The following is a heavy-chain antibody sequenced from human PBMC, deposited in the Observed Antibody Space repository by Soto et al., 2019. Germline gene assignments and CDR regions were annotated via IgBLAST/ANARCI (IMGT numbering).Heavy chain of an antibody. CDR2: VSPIFGTT. J-gene: IGHJ2*01. V-gene: IGHV1-69*01. CDR3: AGGGSSVGWFFDV. CDR1: GGTFSSPT. D-gene: IGHD1-26*01. Sequence: QVQLVPSGAEVKKPGSSVKVSCKASGGTFSSPTISWVRQAPGQGREWMGGVSPIFGTTYYAQKFQGRLTITADASAGTADMEFSSMKSEDTAFYYCAGGGSSVGWFFDVWGRGTLVTVSS.